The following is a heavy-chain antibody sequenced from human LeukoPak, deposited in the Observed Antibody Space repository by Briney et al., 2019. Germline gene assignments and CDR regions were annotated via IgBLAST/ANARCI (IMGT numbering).Heavy chain of an antibody. Sequence: GGSLRLSCAASGFTFSSYWMSWVRQAPGKGLEWVANIKQDGSEKYYVDSVKGRFTISRDNAKNTLYLQMNSLRAEDTAVYYCAREDVLLWFGELLRPNNYFDYWGQGTLVTVSS. D-gene: IGHD3-10*01. J-gene: IGHJ4*02. CDR3: AREDVLLWFGELLRPNNYFDY. CDR1: GFTFSSYW. CDR2: IKQDGSEK. V-gene: IGHV3-7*01.